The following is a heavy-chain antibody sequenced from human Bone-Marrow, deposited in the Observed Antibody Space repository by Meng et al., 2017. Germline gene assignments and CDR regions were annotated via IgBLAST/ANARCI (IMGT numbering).Heavy chain of an antibody. CDR2: INHSGST. V-gene: IGHV4-34*01. CDR1: GGSFSGYY. CDR3: ARRDYFDY. J-gene: IGHJ4*02. Sequence: QVHLQQWGAGLLKASETLSLTCAVYGGSFSGYYWSWIRQPPGKGLEWIGEINHSGSTNYNPSLRSRVTRSVDTSKKQVSLKLSSVTAADTAVYYCARRDYFDYWGQGTLVTVSS.